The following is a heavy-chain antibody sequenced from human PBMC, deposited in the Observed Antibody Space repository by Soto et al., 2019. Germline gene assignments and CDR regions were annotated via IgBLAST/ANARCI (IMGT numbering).Heavy chain of an antibody. Sequence: ASVKVSCKASGYTFTSYAMHWVRQAPGQRLEWMGWINAGNGNTKYSQKFQGRVTITRDTSASTAYMELSSLRSEDTDVYYCARSIVVVTALDYWGQGTLVNVSS. CDR3: ARSIVVVTALDY. D-gene: IGHD2-21*02. V-gene: IGHV1-3*01. CDR1: GYTFTSYA. CDR2: INAGNGNT. J-gene: IGHJ4*02.